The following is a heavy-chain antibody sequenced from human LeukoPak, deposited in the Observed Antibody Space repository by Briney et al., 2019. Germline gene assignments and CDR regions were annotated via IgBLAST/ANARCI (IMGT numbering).Heavy chain of an antibody. J-gene: IGHJ4*02. CDR2: INPSGGST. D-gene: IGHD1-26*01. Sequence: ASVKVSCKASGYTFTSYYIHWVRQAPGQGLEWMGIINPSGGSTNYAQDFQGRVTMARDTSTSTVYMELSSLRSEDTAVYYCARRELAGSTAYFDYWGQGTLVTVSS. CDR3: ARRELAGSTAYFDY. V-gene: IGHV1-46*01. CDR1: GYTFTSYY.